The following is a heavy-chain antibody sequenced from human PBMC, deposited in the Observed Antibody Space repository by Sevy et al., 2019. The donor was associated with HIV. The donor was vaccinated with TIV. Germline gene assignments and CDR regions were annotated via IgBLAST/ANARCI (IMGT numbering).Heavy chain of an antibody. CDR1: GFTFSSYS. Sequence: GGSLRLSCAASGFTFSSYSMNRVRQAPGKGLEWVSSISGISNYIYYADSVKGRFSISRDNAKNSLYLQMNSLRAEDTAIYYCARGVQTYDAFDIWGQGTMVTVSS. J-gene: IGHJ3*02. CDR2: ISGISNYI. V-gene: IGHV3-21*01. CDR3: ARGVQTYDAFDI. D-gene: IGHD6-6*01.